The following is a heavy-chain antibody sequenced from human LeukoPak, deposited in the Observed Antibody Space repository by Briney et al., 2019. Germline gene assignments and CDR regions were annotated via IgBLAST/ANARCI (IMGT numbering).Heavy chain of an antibody. Sequence: SGGSLRLSCAASGFTCSNAWMSWVRQAPGKGLEWVGRIKSKTDGGTTDYAAPVKGRFTISRDDSKNTLYLQMNSLKTEDTAVYYCTTDSYGDYGDFDYWGQGTLVTVSS. CDR1: GFTCSNAW. V-gene: IGHV3-15*01. D-gene: IGHD4-17*01. CDR3: TTDSYGDYGDFDY. J-gene: IGHJ4*02. CDR2: IKSKTDGGTT.